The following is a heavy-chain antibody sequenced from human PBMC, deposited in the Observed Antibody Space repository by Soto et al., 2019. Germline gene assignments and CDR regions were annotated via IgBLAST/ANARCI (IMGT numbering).Heavy chain of an antibody. V-gene: IGHV1-69*13. D-gene: IGHD3-22*01. CDR2: IIPIFGTA. CDR3: ARAYPRMRDYYDNSGPEFDAFDI. J-gene: IGHJ3*02. CDR1: GGTFSSYA. Sequence: SVKVSCKASGGTFSSYAISWVRQAPGQGLEWMGGIIPIFGTANYAQKFQDRVTITADESTSTAYMELSSLRSEDTAVYYCARAYPRMRDYYDNSGPEFDAFDIWGQGTMVTVSS.